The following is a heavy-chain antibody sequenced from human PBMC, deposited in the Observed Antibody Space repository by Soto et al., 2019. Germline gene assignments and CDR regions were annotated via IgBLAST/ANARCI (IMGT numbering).Heavy chain of an antibody. Sequence: QVQLVQSGAEVKKPGSSVKVSCKASGGTFSSYAISWVRQAPGQGLEWMGGIIPIFGTANYAQKFQGRVTIPADESPSTAYMELSSLRSEDTAVYYCARDGGYCISTSCYGGYYYGMDVWGHGTTVTVSS. J-gene: IGHJ6*02. V-gene: IGHV1-69*12. CDR1: GGTFSSYA. D-gene: IGHD2-2*01. CDR2: IIPIFGTA. CDR3: ARDGGYCISTSCYGGYYYGMDV.